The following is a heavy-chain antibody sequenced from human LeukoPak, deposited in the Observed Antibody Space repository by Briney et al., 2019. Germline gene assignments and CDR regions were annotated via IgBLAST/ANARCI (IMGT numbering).Heavy chain of an antibody. V-gene: IGHV3-53*01. CDR3: ARVSNWFDP. J-gene: IGHJ5*02. CDR1: GFTVSSNY. CDR2: IYSGGNT. Sequence: GGSLRLSCAASGFTVSSNYMSWVRQAPGKGLEWVSVIYSGGNTYYADSVKGRFTISRDSAKNSVYLQMNSLRAEDTAVYYCARVSNWFDPWGQGTLVTVSS.